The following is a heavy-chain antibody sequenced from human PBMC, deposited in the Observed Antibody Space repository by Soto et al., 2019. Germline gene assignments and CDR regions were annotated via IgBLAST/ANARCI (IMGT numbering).Heavy chain of an antibody. Sequence: GGSLRLSCAASGFTFSSYGMHWVRQAPGKGLEWVAVISYDGSNKYYADSVKGRFTISRDNSKNTLYLQMNSLRAEDTAVYYRAKDVGIAAAGTVSWFDPWGQGTLVTVSS. CDR1: GFTFSSYG. V-gene: IGHV3-30*18. D-gene: IGHD6-13*01. CDR2: ISYDGSNK. J-gene: IGHJ5*02. CDR3: AKDVGIAAAGTVSWFDP.